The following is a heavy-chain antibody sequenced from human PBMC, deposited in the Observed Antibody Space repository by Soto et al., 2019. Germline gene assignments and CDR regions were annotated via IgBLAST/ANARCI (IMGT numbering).Heavy chain of an antibody. Sequence: SETLSLTYTVSGGSISSYYCSWIRQPPGKGLEWIGYIYYSGSTNYNPSLKSRVTISVDTSKNQFSLKLSSVTAADTAVYYCARGYCSSTSCYLSPYNWFDPWGQGTLVTVSS. CDR3: ARGYCSSTSCYLSPYNWFDP. J-gene: IGHJ5*02. D-gene: IGHD2-2*01. CDR2: IYYSGST. CDR1: GGSISSYY. V-gene: IGHV4-59*01.